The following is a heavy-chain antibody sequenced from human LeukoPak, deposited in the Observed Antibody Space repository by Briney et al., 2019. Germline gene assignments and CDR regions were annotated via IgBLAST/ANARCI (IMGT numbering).Heavy chain of an antibody. D-gene: IGHD2-15*01. CDR3: ARDPFGLVVVAATPENDYYYGMDV. CDR2: IYYSGST. V-gene: IGHV4-61*01. J-gene: IGHJ6*04. CDR1: GGSVSSGSYY. Sequence: PSETLSLTCTVSGGSVSSGSYYWSWIRQPPGKGLEWIGYIYYSGSTNYNPSLKSRVAISVDTSKNQFSLKLSSVTAADTAVYYCARDPFGLVVVAATPENDYYYGMDVWGKGTTVTVSS.